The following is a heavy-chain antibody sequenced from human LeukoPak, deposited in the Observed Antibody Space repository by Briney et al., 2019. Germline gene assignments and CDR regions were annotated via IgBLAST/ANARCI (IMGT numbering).Heavy chain of an antibody. J-gene: IGHJ6*03. CDR2: ISGSGDII. CDR1: GFTFSSYA. V-gene: IGHV3-23*01. CDR3: ASLYSSGFFYYYYYMDV. D-gene: IGHD3-22*01. Sequence: GGSLRLSCAASGFTFSSYAMTWVRQAPGKGLEWGSTISGSGDIIYYADSVKGRFTISRDNSKNTLYLQMNSLRAEDTAVYYCASLYSSGFFYYYYYMDVWGKGTTVTISS.